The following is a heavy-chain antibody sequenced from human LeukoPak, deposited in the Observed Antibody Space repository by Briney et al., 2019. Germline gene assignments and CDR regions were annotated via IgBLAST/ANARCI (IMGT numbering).Heavy chain of an antibody. D-gene: IGHD3-10*01. CDR3: AKTRVEDRRGYFDY. J-gene: IGHJ4*02. V-gene: IGHV3-23*01. CDR2: IGTGGDT. CDR1: GFTFNIYP. Sequence: GDSLRLSCVASGFTFNIYPMTWVRQSPEKGLEWVSTIGTGGDTYYADSVKNGLTITRDDYKNTLYLQMHSRGGEDTAVDYCAKTRVEDRRGYFDYWGQGTLVTVSS.